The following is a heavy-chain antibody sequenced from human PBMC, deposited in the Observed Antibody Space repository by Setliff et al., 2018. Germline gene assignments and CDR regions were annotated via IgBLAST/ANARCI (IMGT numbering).Heavy chain of an antibody. CDR1: GFTFSSYW. CDR3: ASSRTWIPVLDY. Sequence: GGSLRLSCADSGFTFSSYWMSWVRQAPGKGLEWVANIKEDGSDRYYVDSVKGRFTISRDNAKNTLYLQMNSLRPEDTAVYYCASSRTWIPVLDYCGQGTLVTVSS. CDR2: IKEDGSDR. J-gene: IGHJ4*02. D-gene: IGHD5-18*01. V-gene: IGHV3-7*01.